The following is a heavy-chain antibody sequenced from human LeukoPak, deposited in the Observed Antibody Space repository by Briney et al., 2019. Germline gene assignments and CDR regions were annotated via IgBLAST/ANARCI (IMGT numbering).Heavy chain of an antibody. CDR3: ARVVNLRRKIWYYYYYYMDV. J-gene: IGHJ6*03. CDR1: GGSFSGYY. D-gene: IGHD2-21*01. CDR2: INHSGST. V-gene: IGHV4-34*01. Sequence: SETLSLTCAVYGGSFSGYYWSWIRQPPGKGLEWIGEINHSGSTNYNPSLKSRVTISVDTSKNQFSLKLSSVTAADTAVYYCARVVNLRRKIWYYYYYYMDVWGKGTTVTVSS.